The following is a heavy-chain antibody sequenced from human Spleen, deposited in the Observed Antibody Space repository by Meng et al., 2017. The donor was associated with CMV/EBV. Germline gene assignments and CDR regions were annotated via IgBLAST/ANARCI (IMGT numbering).Heavy chain of an antibody. J-gene: IGHJ4*02. D-gene: IGHD2-8*01. V-gene: IGHV3-11*04. CDR2: ISSSGYTI. CDR3: ARDQSEYCTNGGCYPTHFDY. Sequence: GESLKISCAASGFTFSDYYMSWIRQAPGKGLEWVSYISSSGYTIYYADSVKGRFTISRDNAKSSLYLQMSSLRAEDTAVYYCARDQSEYCTNGGCYPTHFDYWGQGTLVTVSS. CDR1: GFTFSDYY.